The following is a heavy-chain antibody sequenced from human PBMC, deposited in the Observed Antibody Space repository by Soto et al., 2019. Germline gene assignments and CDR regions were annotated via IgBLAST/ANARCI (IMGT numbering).Heavy chain of an antibody. D-gene: IGHD3-22*01. Sequence: QVQLVQSGAEVKKPGSSVKVSCKASGGTFSSYAISWVRQAPGQGLEWMGGIIPIFGTANYSQKFQGRVTITADESTSTAYMELSSLRSEDTAVYCCAHALKTYYDISGYYSWGYWGQGTLVTVSS. CDR3: AHALKTYYDISGYYSWGY. CDR1: GGTFSSYA. CDR2: IIPIFGTA. J-gene: IGHJ4*02. V-gene: IGHV1-69*01.